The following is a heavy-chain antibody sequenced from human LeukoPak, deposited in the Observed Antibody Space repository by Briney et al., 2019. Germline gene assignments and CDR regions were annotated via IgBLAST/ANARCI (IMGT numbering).Heavy chain of an antibody. J-gene: IGHJ3*02. D-gene: IGHD3-22*01. V-gene: IGHV1-69*04. CDR3: ARDLTMIVVATRMGAFDI. Sequence: ASVKVSCKASGYTFTGYYMHWVRQAPGQGLEWMGRIIPILGIANYTQKFQGRVTITADKSTSTAYMELSSLRSEDTAVYYCARDLTMIVVATRMGAFDIWGQGTMVTVSS. CDR2: IIPILGIA. CDR1: GYTFTGYY.